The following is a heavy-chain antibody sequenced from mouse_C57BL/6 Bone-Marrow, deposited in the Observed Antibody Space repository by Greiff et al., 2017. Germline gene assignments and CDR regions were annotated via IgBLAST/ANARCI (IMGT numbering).Heavy chain of an antibody. D-gene: IGHD1-2*01. V-gene: IGHV3-6*01. J-gene: IGHJ2*01. CDR3: ARGFTTAP. CDR2: ISYDGSN. CDR1: GYSITSGYY. Sequence: DVKLQESGPGLVKPSQSLSLTCSVTGYSITSGYYWNWIRQFPGNKLEWMGYISYDGSNNYNPSLKNRISITRDTSKNQFFLKLNSVTTEDTATYYCARGFTTAPWGQGTTLTVSS.